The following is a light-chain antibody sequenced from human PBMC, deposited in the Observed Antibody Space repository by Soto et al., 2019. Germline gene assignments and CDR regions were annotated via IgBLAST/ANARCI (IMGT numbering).Light chain of an antibody. CDR3: AAWDDSLNGVV. CDR1: SSNIGSHT. J-gene: IGLJ2*01. V-gene: IGLV1-44*01. Sequence: QSVLTQPPSASGTPGQTIAISCSGGSSNIGSHTVTWYHQHPGTAPRLLIYRNTQRPSGVPDRFSGSKSGTSASLAISGLQSEYEGDYYCAAWDDSLNGVVFGGGTKLTVL. CDR2: RNT.